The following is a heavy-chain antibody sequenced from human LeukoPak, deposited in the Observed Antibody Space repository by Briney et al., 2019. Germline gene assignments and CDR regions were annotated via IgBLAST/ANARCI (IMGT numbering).Heavy chain of an antibody. D-gene: IGHD4-23*01. Sequence: PSRTLSLTCTVSGGSISSGGYYWSWIRQHPGKGLEWIGYIYYSGSTYYNPSLKSRVTISVDTSKNQFSLKLSSVTAADTAVYYCARGSRWISPDYWGQGALVTVPS. V-gene: IGHV4-31*03. CDR1: GGSISSGGYY. CDR2: IYYSGST. J-gene: IGHJ4*02. CDR3: ARGSRWISPDY.